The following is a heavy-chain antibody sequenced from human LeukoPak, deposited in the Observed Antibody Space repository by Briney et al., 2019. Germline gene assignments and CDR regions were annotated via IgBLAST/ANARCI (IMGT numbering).Heavy chain of an antibody. J-gene: IGHJ4*02. Sequence: SVTLTLTCTVSGGSISSYYWRGMRQSAGKAVEGIGRSFGRGGTNYSPSLESRVTMPVETSKNHFSLQLTSVTAADTAVYYWAREGVVSSNWGEFDHWGQGALVTVSS. CDR2: SFGRGGT. CDR1: GGSISSYY. CDR3: AREGVVSSNWGEFDH. D-gene: IGHD6-13*01. V-gene: IGHV4-4*07.